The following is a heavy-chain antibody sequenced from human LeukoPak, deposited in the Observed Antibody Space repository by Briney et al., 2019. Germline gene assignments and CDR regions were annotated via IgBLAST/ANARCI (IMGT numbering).Heavy chain of an antibody. CDR1: GYTFTSYG. CDR2: ISAYNGNT. CDR3: ARDPSSGDFWSGYYSHFDY. Sequence: ASVKVSCKASGYTFTSYGISWVRQAPGQGLEWMGWISAYNGNTNYAQKLQGRVTMTTDTSTSTAYMELRSLRSDDTAVYYCARDPSSGDFWSGYYSHFDYWGQGTLVTVSS. J-gene: IGHJ4*02. V-gene: IGHV1-18*01. D-gene: IGHD3-3*01.